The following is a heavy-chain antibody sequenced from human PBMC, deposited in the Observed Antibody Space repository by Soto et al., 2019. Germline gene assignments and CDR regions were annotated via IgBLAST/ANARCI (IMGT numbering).Heavy chain of an antibody. Sequence: SVKVSCKASGFTFTSSAVQWVRQARGQRLEWIGWIVVGSGNTNYAQKFQERVTITRDMSTSTAYMELSSLRSEDTAVYYCAAGVVYYYDSSGFPSFDYWGQGTLVTVSS. J-gene: IGHJ4*02. CDR3: AAGVVYYYDSSGFPSFDY. CDR2: IVVGSGNT. D-gene: IGHD3-22*01. V-gene: IGHV1-58*01. CDR1: GFTFTSSA.